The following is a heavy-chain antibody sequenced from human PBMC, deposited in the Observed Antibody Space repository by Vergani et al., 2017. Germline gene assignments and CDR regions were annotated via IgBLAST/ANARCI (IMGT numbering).Heavy chain of an antibody. CDR1: GFTFQAFA. V-gene: IGHV3-9*01. CDR3: AKEGGGYCSGGTCYPEY. D-gene: IGHD2-15*01. CDR2: IDRNYGVK. J-gene: IGHJ4*02. Sequence: VEAGGGLVQPGGSLRLSCTASGFTFQAFAFHWVRQVSGRGLEWVSGIDRNYGVKNGNSFEGRFSISRDNAKKAVFLQMNNLRHEDTAVYYCAKEGGGYCSGGTCYPEYWGQGTLVTVSS.